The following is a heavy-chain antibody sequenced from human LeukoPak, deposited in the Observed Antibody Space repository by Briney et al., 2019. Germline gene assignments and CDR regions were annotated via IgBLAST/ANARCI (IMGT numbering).Heavy chain of an antibody. D-gene: IGHD6-13*01. Sequence: GASVKVSCKASGGTFSSYAISWVRQAPGQGLEWMGGIIPIFGTANYAQKFQGRVTITADESTSTAYMELSSLRSEDTAVYYCARVPGSSSWYRGFDPWGQGTLVTVSS. V-gene: IGHV1-69*13. CDR1: GGTFSSYA. J-gene: IGHJ5*02. CDR2: IIPIFGTA. CDR3: ARVPGSSSWYRGFDP.